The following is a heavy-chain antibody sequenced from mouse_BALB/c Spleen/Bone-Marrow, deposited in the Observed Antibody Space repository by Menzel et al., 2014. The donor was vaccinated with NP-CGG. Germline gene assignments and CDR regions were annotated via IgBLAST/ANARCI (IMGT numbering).Heavy chain of an antibody. Sequence: VQLQQSGAELVKPGASVKMSCKASGYTFTSYWMHWVKQRPGQGLEWIGVIDPSDSYTSYNQKFKGKATLTVDTSSSTAYMRLSSLTSEDSAVYYCTIYYRSLAYWGQGTLVTVSA. D-gene: IGHD2-14*01. CDR2: IDPSDSYT. CDR3: TIYYRSLAY. CDR1: GYTFTSYW. J-gene: IGHJ3*01. V-gene: IGHV1S127*01.